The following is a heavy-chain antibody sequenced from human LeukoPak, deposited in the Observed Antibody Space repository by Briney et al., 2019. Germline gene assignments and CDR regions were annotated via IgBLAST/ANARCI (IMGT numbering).Heavy chain of an antibody. V-gene: IGHV4-61*08. D-gene: IGHD1-26*01. CDR3: AADLPSGSYRFDY. J-gene: IGHJ4*02. CDR2: MYYSGNT. CDR1: GGSISSGGYY. Sequence: PSETLSLTCTVSGGSISSGGYYWSWIRQHPGKGLEWIAYMYYSGNTNYNPSLKSRVTISVDTSKNQFSLKLSSVTAADTAVYYCAADLPSGSYRFDYWGQGTLVTVSS.